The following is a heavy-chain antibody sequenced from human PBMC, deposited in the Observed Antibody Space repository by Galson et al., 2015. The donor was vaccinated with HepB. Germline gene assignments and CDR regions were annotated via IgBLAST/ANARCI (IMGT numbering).Heavy chain of an antibody. D-gene: IGHD2-8*01. J-gene: IGHJ4*02. V-gene: IGHV5-51*01. CDR2: IYPGDSAT. CDR3: ARRPSCSDGVCPLTFDS. Sequence: QSGAEVKKPGESLKIFCKGYGYSFTNYWIGWVRQMPGKGLEWMGIIYPGDSATRYSPPFQGQVTISADKSISTASLQWSSLKASDTAIYYCARRPSCSDGVCPLTFDSWGQGTLVTVSS. CDR1: GYSFTNYW.